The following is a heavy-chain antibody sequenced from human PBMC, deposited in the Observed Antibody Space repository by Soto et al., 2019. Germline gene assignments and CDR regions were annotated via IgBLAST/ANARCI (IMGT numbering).Heavy chain of an antibody. Sequence: PGGSLRLSCAASGFTFSSYGMHWVRQAPGKGLEWVAVISYDGSNKYYADSVKGRFTISRDNSKNTLYLQMNSLRAEDTAVYYCAKDREYSTSLFQHWGQGTLVTVSS. CDR1: GFTFSSYG. V-gene: IGHV3-30*18. CDR3: AKDREYSTSLFQH. D-gene: IGHD6-6*01. J-gene: IGHJ1*01. CDR2: ISYDGSNK.